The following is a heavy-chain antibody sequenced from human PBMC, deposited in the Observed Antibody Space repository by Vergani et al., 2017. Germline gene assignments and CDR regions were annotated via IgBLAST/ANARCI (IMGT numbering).Heavy chain of an antibody. CDR2: IYYSGST. CDR3: ARDQWLEKKHAFDI. J-gene: IGHJ3*02. V-gene: IGHV4-39*07. D-gene: IGHD6-19*01. CDR1: GGSISSSSYY. Sequence: QLQLQESGPGLVKPSETLSLTCTVSGGSISSSSYYWGWIRQPPGKGLEWIGSIYYSGSTYYNPSLKSRVTISVDTSKNQFSLKLRSVTAADTAVYYCARDQWLEKKHAFDIWGQGTMVTVSS.